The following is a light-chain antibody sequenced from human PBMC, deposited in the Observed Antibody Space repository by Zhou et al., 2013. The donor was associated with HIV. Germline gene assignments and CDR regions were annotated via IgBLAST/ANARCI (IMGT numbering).Light chain of an antibody. CDR1: QGIGND. CDR3: QQLNSYPIT. CDR2: SAS. J-gene: IGKJ3*01. Sequence: DIQMTQSPSSLSASVGDRITITCRASQGIGNDLGWYQLRPGKAPKRLIYSASTLHSGVPSRFSGSASGTEFTLTISSLQPEDFATYYCQQLNSYPITFGPGTKVDIK. V-gene: IGKV1-17*01.